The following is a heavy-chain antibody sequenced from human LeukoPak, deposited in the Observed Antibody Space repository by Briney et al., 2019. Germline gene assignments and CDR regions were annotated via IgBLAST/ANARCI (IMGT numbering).Heavy chain of an antibody. V-gene: IGHV3-53*01. Sequence: PGGSLRLSCAASGLTFSNAWVSWVRQAPGKGLEWVSVIFSGGNTYYADFVKGRFTISRDNSKNTLYPQMNNLRAEDTAAYYCASGIRGNYAFENWGQGTLVTVSS. CDR2: IFSGGNT. CDR3: ASGIRGNYAFEN. CDR1: GLTFSNAW. D-gene: IGHD1-26*01. J-gene: IGHJ4*02.